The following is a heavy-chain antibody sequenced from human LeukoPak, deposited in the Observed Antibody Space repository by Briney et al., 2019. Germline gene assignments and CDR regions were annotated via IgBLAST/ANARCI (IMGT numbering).Heavy chain of an antibody. D-gene: IGHD3-3*01. V-gene: IGHV3-21*01. Sequence: GGSLRLSCAASGFTFSAYDMNWVRQAPGKGLQWVSSISMTSTYINYADSFKGRFTISRDNANNSLYLQMNSLRADDTAVYYCARELWSGRSAAFDIWGLRTTVTVSS. CDR1: GFTFSAYD. J-gene: IGHJ3*02. CDR3: ARELWSGRSAAFDI. CDR2: ISMTSTYI.